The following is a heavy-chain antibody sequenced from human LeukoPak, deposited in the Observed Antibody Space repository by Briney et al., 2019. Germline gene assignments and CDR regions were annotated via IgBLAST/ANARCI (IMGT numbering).Heavy chain of an antibody. CDR3: ARWFGESIDAFDI. D-gene: IGHD3-10*01. J-gene: IGHJ3*02. V-gene: IGHV3-48*03. Sequence: PGGSLRLSCAASGFTFSNYEMNWVRQAPGKGLEWVSYISSSGGTIYYADSVKGRFTISRDNAKNSLYLQMNSLRAEDTAVYYCARWFGESIDAFDIWGQGTMVTVSS. CDR2: ISSSGGTI. CDR1: GFTFSNYE.